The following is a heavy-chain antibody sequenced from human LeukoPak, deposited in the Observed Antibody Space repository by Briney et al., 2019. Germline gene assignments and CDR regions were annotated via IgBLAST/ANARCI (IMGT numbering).Heavy chain of an antibody. CDR3: AKTLDGSSGWYQNEYYFDY. Sequence: PGGSLRLSCAASGFTFSSDAMSWVRQAPGKGLEWVSAISGSGGSTYYADSVKGRFTISRDNSKNTLYLQMNSLRAEDTAVYYCAKTLDGSSGWYQNEYYFDYWGQGTLVTVSS. D-gene: IGHD6-19*01. CDR2: ISGSGGST. CDR1: GFTFSSDA. J-gene: IGHJ4*02. V-gene: IGHV3-23*01.